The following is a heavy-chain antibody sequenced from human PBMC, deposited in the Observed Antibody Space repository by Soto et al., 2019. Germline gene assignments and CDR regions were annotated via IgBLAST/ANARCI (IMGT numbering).Heavy chain of an antibody. CDR1: GGSISGYH. Sequence: SETLSLTCSISGGSISGYHWNWIRQTPGKGVEWIGYFYYSGNPKYSPSLKSRVTISVDMSKNQFSLKLSSVTAADTAVYYCARDKITGLLDYSGQGTLVTVSS. CDR3: ARDKITGLLDY. V-gene: IGHV4-59*12. D-gene: IGHD2-8*02. J-gene: IGHJ4*02. CDR2: FYYSGNP.